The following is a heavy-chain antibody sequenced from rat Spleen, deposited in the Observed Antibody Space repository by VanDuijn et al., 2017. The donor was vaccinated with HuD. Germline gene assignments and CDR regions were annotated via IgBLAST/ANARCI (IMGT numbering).Heavy chain of an antibody. J-gene: IGHJ4*01. V-gene: IGHV2-13*01. CDR3: ARDVANYYGGTYGVLAA. D-gene: IGHD1-12*02. Sequence: QVQLKESGPGLVQPSQTLSLTCTVSGFSLNSYGVIWVRQPPGKGLEWMGIMWGNGNTHYNSALKSRLSISRDTSRSQVYLKMNSLQTEDIATYYCARDVANYYGGTYGVLAAWGQGASVTVSS. CDR1: GFSLNSYG. CDR2: MWGNGNT.